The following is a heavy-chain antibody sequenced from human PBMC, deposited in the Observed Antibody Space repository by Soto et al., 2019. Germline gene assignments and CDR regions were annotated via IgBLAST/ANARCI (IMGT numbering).Heavy chain of an antibody. Sequence: ASVKVSCKASGGTFSSYAISWVRQAPGQGLEWMGGIIPIFGTANYAQKFQGRVTITADESTSTAYMELSSLRSEDTAVYYCASYLYGRITTFIAAAGFDYWGQGNLVNVS. CDR1: GGTFSSYA. V-gene: IGHV1-69*13. D-gene: IGHD6-13*01. J-gene: IGHJ4*02. CDR2: IIPIFGTA. CDR3: ASYLYGRITTFIAAAGFDY.